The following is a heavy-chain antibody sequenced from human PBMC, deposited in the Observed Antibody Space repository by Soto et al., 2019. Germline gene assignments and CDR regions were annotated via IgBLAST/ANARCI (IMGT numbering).Heavy chain of an antibody. J-gene: IGHJ3*01. CDR1: GFTFSGYG. V-gene: IGHV3-33*01. Sequence: QVQLVESGGGVVQPGRSLRLSCTASGFTFSGYGMHWVRQTPAKGLEWVAMIWYDGSDEYYGDSVKGRFTISRDNFKNTLYLQLNSLRDEDTAVYYCARIATAGTVYDAFEVWGQGTMVTVSS. CDR3: ARIATAGTVYDAFEV. CDR2: IWYDGSDE. D-gene: IGHD6-13*01.